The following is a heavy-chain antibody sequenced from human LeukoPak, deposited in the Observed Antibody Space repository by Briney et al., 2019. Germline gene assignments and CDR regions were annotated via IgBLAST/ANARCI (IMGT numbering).Heavy chain of an antibody. D-gene: IGHD2/OR15-2a*01. CDR3: TSLSNSYGMDV. Sequence: GGSLRLSCAASGFGFSTSWMSWVRQAPGKGLEWVANIKQDGSEKYYVDSVKGRFTISRDNAKNSVYLQMNSLRDEDTAVYYCTSLSNSYGMDVWGPGTTATVSS. J-gene: IGHJ6*02. CDR1: GFGFSTSW. CDR2: IKQDGSEK. V-gene: IGHV3-7*01.